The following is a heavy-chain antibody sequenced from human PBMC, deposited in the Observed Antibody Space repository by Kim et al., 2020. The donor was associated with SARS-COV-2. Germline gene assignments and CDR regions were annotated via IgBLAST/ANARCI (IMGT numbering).Heavy chain of an antibody. J-gene: IGHJ4*02. CDR3: ARVIWGTYRYTDS. Sequence: ASVKVSCKASGYTFTNNAISWVRQAPGQGLEWMGWINTDTGNPTYAQAFTRRFVFSVDTSVTTAYLQISSLEAEDTALYYCARVIWGTYRYTDSWGRGTL. CDR1: GYTFTNNA. V-gene: IGHV7-4-1*02. CDR2: INTDTGNP. D-gene: IGHD3-16*02.